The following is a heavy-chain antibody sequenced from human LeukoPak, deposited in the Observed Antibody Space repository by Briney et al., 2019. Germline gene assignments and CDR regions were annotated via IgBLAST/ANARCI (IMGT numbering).Heavy chain of an antibody. Sequence: SVKVSCKASGGTFSSYAISWVRQAPGQGLEWMGGIIPIFGTANYAQKFQGRVTITADESTSTGYMELSSLRSEDTAVYYCANPRYDSSGYYYVDWGQGTLVTVSS. V-gene: IGHV1-69*13. D-gene: IGHD3-22*01. J-gene: IGHJ4*02. CDR3: ANPRYDSSGYYYVD. CDR1: GGTFSSYA. CDR2: IIPIFGTA.